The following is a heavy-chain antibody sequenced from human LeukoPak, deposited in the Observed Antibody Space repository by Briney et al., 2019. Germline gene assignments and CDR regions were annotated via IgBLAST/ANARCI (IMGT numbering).Heavy chain of an antibody. CDR1: GGSISSGDYY. Sequence: SQTLSLTCIVSGGSISSGDYYWSWIRQSPGKGLEWIGYIYYTGSISYNPSLKSRLTISVDTSKNQFSLKLSSVTAADTAVYYCARGEMATKPWGGYYYYGMDVWAKGPRSPSP. V-gene: IGHV4-30-4*01. J-gene: IGHJ6*02. CDR3: ARGEMATKPWGGYYYYGMDV. D-gene: IGHD5-24*01. CDR2: IYYTGSI.